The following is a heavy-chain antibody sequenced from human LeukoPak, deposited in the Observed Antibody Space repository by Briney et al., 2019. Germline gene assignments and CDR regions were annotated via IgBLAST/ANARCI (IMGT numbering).Heavy chain of an antibody. CDR2: IYYSGST. V-gene: IGHV4-39*07. Sequence: SETLSLTCTVSGGSISSSSYYWGWIRQPPGKGLEWIGSIYYSGSTYYNPSLKSRVTISVDTSKNQFSLKLSSVTAADTAVYYCARVYRINWFDPWGQGTLVTVSS. D-gene: IGHD2-15*01. CDR3: ARVYRINWFDP. CDR1: GGSISSSSYY. J-gene: IGHJ5*02.